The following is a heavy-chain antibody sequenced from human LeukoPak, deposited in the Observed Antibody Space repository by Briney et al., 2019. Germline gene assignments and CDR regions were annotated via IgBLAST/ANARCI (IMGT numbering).Heavy chain of an antibody. J-gene: IGHJ4*02. D-gene: IGHD2-2*01. Sequence: PGGSLRLSCAASGFTFNNYGMHWVRQAPGKGLEWVAVISYDGRNKHYPDSVKGRFTISRVISTDTLWLQMDSLRTEDTAVYYCAKGPLRGTAAAIDYWGQGTLVTVSS. CDR2: ISYDGRNK. CDR3: AKGPLRGTAAAIDY. CDR1: GFTFNNYG. V-gene: IGHV3-30*18.